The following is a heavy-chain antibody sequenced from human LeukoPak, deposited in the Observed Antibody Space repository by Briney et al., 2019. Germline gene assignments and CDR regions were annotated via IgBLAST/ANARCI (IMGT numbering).Heavy chain of an antibody. CDR1: GGSIGGYY. Sequence: SETLSLTCTVSGGSIGGYYGSGFRKPAGRGLEWIGRIYTSGSTNYNPSLKSRVTMSVDTSKNQFSLKLSSVTAADTAVYYCARDHDAFDIWGQGAMVTVSS. CDR3: ARDHDAFDI. J-gene: IGHJ3*02. V-gene: IGHV4-4*07. CDR2: IYTSGST.